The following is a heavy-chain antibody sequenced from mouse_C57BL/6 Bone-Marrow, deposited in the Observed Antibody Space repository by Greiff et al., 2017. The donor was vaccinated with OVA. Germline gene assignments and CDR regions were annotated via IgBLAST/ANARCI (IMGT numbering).Heavy chain of an antibody. CDR1: GYTFTSYW. Sequence: VQLQQPGTELVKPGASVKLSCKASGYTFTSYWMHWVKQRPGQGLEWIGNINPSNGGTNYNEKFKSKATLTVDKSSSTAYMQLSSLTSEDSAVYYCARLVGSNYCLFAYWGQGTLVTVSA. V-gene: IGHV1-53*01. CDR2: INPSNGGT. J-gene: IGHJ3*01. D-gene: IGHD2-5*01. CDR3: ARLVGSNYCLFAY.